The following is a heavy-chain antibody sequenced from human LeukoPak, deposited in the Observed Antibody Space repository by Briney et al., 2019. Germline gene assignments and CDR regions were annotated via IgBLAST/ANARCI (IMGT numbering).Heavy chain of an antibody. CDR3: GMEEEAFDI. CDR1: GFTFSSYS. CDR2: ISYTSSYK. J-gene: IGHJ3*02. Sequence: GGSLRLSCAASGFTFSSYSRNWVRQAPGKGLEWVSSISYTSSYKYYADSVKGRFTISRDNAKNSVYLQMNSLRAEDTAVYYCGMEEEAFDIWGQGTMVTVSS. V-gene: IGHV3-21*01. D-gene: IGHD3-3*01.